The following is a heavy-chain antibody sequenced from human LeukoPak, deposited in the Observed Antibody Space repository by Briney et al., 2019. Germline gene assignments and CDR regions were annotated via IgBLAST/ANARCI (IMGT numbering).Heavy chain of an antibody. D-gene: IGHD3-10*01. CDR3: AKDYGSGLNSVYYYGMDV. J-gene: IGHJ6*02. CDR2: ISYDGSNK. Sequence: GGSLRLSCAASGFTFGSYGMHWVRQAPGKGLEWVAVISYDGSNKYFADSVKGRFTISRDNPKNTLYLQMNSLRAEDTAMYYCAKDYGSGLNSVYYYGMDVWGQGTTVTVSS. CDR1: GFTFGSYG. V-gene: IGHV3-30*18.